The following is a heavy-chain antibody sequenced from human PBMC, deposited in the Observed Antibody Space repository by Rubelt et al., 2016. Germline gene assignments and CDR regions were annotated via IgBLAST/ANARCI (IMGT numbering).Heavy chain of an antibody. V-gene: IGHV1-24*01. CDR3: ATTSPYDSSGWGLFDY. Sequence: KVSGYTLTELSMHWVRQAPRKGLEWMGGFDPEDGETIYAQKFQGRVTMTEDTSTDTAYMELSSLRSEDTAVYYCATTSPYDSSGWGLFDYWGQGTLVTVSS. CDR1: GYTLTELS. J-gene: IGHJ4*02. CDR2: FDPEDGET. D-gene: IGHD3-22*01.